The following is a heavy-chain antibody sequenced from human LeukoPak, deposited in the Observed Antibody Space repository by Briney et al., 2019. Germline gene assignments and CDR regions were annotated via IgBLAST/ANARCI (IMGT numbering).Heavy chain of an antibody. V-gene: IGHV3-23*01. Sequence: GGSLRVSCAASGFTFSSYAMSWVRQAPGKGLEWVSAISGSGGSTYYADSVKGRFTISRDNSKNTLYLQMNSLRAEDTAVYYCAKDQIVYDSADYFDYWGQGTLVTVSS. CDR2: ISGSGGST. CDR1: GFTFSSYA. J-gene: IGHJ4*02. D-gene: IGHD3-22*01. CDR3: AKDQIVYDSADYFDY.